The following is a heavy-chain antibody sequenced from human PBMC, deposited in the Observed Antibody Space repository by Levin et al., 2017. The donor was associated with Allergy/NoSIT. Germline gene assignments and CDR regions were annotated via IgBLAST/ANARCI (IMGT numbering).Heavy chain of an antibody. CDR2: IKQDGSEK. Sequence: GGSLRLSCAASRFSFNNSNSYSMSWVRQAPGKGLEWVANIKQDGSEKYYVDSVKGRFTISRDNAKNLLYVQMKSLRAEDTAVCFRLHQGPIGLPPGTLLQEHLWG. J-gene: IGHJ6*01. CDR1: RFSFNNSNSYS. CDR3: LHQGPIGLPPGTLLQEHL. V-gene: IGHV3-7*01.